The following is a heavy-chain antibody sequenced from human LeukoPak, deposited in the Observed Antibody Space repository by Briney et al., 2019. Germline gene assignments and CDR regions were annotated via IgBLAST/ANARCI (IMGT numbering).Heavy chain of an antibody. CDR1: GFTLSGYG. J-gene: IGHJ4*02. CDR2: TSYEGSNE. Sequence: GRSLRLSCATSGFTLSGYGIHWVRQTPGKGLEWVAVTSYEGSNEYYADAVKGRFTVSRDNSRDTVYLQMNSLRPEDTGVYYCAKDHWTDSSGPHFDYWGLGTLVTVSS. D-gene: IGHD3-22*01. V-gene: IGHV3-30*18. CDR3: AKDHWTDSSGPHFDY.